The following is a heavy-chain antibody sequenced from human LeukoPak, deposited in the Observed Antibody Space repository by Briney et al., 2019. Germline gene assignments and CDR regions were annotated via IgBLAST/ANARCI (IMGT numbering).Heavy chain of an antibody. V-gene: IGHV4-4*07. CDR3: ARHGDPNDSSGWYYFDY. J-gene: IGHJ4*02. CDR1: GGSISSYY. CDR2: IYTSGST. D-gene: IGHD6-19*01. Sequence: SETLSLTCTVSGGSISSYYWSWIRQPAGKGLEWIGRIYTSGSTNYNPSLKSRVTISVDTSKNQFSLKLSSVTAADTAVYYCARHGDPNDSSGWYYFDYWGQGTLVTVSS.